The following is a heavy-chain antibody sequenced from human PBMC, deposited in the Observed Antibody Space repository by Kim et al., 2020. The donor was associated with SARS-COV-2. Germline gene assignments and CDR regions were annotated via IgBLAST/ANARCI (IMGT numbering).Heavy chain of an antibody. J-gene: IGHJ4*02. CDR3: ARDRVLDY. CDR2: SSYT. V-gene: IGHV3-11*05. Sequence: SSYTNYADSVKGRFTISRDNAKNSLYLQMNSLRAEDTAVYYGARDRVLDYWGQGTLVTVSS.